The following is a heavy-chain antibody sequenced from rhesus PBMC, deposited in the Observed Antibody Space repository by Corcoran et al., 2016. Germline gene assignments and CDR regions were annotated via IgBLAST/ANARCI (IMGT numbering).Heavy chain of an antibody. D-gene: IGHD6-25*01. J-gene: IGHJ4*01. CDR1: GLTFSSYE. V-gene: IGHV3-100*02. Sequence: DVQLVESGGGLVKPGGSLRLSCVASGLTFSSYEMHWVRQAPGKGLERVSVISESGGTIYYADSVKGRFTISRDNAKNSLFLQMNSLRAEDTAVYYCTSGYSGSWNSLPWGQGVLVTVSS. CDR2: ISESGGTI. CDR3: TSGYSGSWNSLP.